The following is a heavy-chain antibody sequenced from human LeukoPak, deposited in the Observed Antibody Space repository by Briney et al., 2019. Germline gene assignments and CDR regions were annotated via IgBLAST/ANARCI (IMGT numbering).Heavy chain of an antibody. CDR2: ISGSGGST. D-gene: IGHD3-22*01. CDR3: ARDLGQYYDTSDNWFDP. V-gene: IGHV3-23*01. Sequence: GGSLRLSCAASGFTFSSYGMSWVRQAPGKGLEWVSAISGSGGSTCYADSVKGRFTISRDNDKNTLNLQMNSLRAEDTAVYYCARDLGQYYDTSDNWFDPWGQGTLVTVSS. CDR1: GFTFSSYG. J-gene: IGHJ5*02.